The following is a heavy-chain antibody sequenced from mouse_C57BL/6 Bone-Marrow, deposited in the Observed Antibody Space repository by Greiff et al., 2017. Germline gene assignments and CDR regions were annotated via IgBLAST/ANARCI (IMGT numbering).Heavy chain of an antibody. D-gene: IGHD2-3*01. CDR1: GYTFTSYW. J-gene: IGHJ1*03. CDR3: ARDRYDGYYVWYFDV. CDR2: IDPNSGGT. V-gene: IGHV1-72*01. Sequence: QVQLKQPGAELVKPGASVKLSCKASGYTFTSYWMHWVKQRPGRGLEWIGRIDPNSGGTKYNEKFKSKATLTVDKPSSTAYMQLSSLTSEDSAVYYCARDRYDGYYVWYFDVWGTGTTVTVSS.